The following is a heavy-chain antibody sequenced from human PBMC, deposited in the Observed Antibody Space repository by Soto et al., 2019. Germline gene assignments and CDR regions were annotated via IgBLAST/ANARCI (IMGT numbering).Heavy chain of an antibody. CDR2: IGTTGGGT. CDR3: AKSRVDSGRGYFDL. V-gene: IGHV3-23*01. D-gene: IGHD6-25*01. J-gene: IGHJ2*01. Sequence: EVQLLESGGGLIQPGGSLRLSCAASGFTFSTYPMSWVRQTPGKGLEWVSTIGTTGGGTYYPDALKGRSTISRDDSKNTLYLQMNSLRAEDSAVYYCAKSRVDSGRGYFDLWGRGTLVTVSS. CDR1: GFTFSTYP.